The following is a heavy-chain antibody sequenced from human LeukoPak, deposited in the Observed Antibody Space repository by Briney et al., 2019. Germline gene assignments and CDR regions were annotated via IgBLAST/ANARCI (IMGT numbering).Heavy chain of an antibody. V-gene: IGHV4-61*02. Sequence: SQTLSLTCTVSGGSISSNDYYWRWLRQPAGKGLEWIGRIYTSGSTNYNPSLKSRVTISVDTSKNQFSLKLSSVTAADTAVYYCARTNGDPHIQPFDYWGQGTLVTVSS. CDR3: ARTNGDPHIQPFDY. CDR1: GGSISSNDYY. CDR2: IYTSGST. D-gene: IGHD2-21*01. J-gene: IGHJ4*02.